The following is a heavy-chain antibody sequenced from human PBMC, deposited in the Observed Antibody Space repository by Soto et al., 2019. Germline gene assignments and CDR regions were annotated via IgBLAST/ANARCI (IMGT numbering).Heavy chain of an antibody. CDR3: ARDFGKIAAAGYGMDV. D-gene: IGHD6-13*01. Sequence: LRLSCAASGFTFSSYSMNWVRQAPGKGLEWVSYISSSSSTIYYADSVKGRFTISRDNAKNSLYLQMNSLRDEDTAVYYCARDFGKIAAAGYGMDVWGQGTTVTVSS. CDR2: ISSSSSTI. CDR1: GFTFSSYS. V-gene: IGHV3-48*02. J-gene: IGHJ6*02.